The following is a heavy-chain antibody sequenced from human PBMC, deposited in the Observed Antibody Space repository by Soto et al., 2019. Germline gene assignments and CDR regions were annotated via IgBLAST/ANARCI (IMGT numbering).Heavy chain of an antibody. J-gene: IGHJ1*01. CDR2: INPSGGST. CDR1: GYTFTSYY. CDR3: ARGPSVVAARQYIQL. Sequence: ASVKVSCKASGYTFTSYYMHWVRQAPGQGLEWMGIINPSGGSTSYAQKFQGRVTMTRDTSTSTVYMELSSLRSEDTAVYYCARGPSVVAARQYIQLWGQGTLVTVSS. V-gene: IGHV1-46*01. D-gene: IGHD2-15*01.